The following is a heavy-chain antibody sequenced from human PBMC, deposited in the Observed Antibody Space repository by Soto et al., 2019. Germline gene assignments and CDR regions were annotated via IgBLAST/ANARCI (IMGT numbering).Heavy chain of an antibody. Sequence: PSETLSLPRSVSGGAISRKIYFSGWVRQPPRKGLEWIATVPYSGGTYYTPSLKSRVPIFADTANKPFSLRLNSVTAADTAVYYCARQHYYDSSGYYTWNWGQGTLVTVSS. V-gene: IGHV4-39*01. D-gene: IGHD3-22*01. CDR2: VPYSGGT. J-gene: IGHJ4*02. CDR1: GGAISRKIYF. CDR3: ARQHYYDSSGYYTWN.